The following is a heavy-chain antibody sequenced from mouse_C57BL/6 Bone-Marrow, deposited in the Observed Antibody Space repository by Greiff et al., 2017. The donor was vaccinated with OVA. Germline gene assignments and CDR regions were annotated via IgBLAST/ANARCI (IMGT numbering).Heavy chain of an antibody. J-gene: IGHJ2*01. CDR3: ARDYYYFDY. Sequence: VKLQESGAELVRPGTSVKVSCKASGYAFTNYLIEWVKQRPGQGLEWIGVINPGSGGTNYNEKFKGKATLTADKSSSTAYMQLSSLTSDDSAVYFCARDYYYFDYWGQGTTLTVSS. CDR2: INPGSGGT. V-gene: IGHV1-54*01. D-gene: IGHD2-13*01. CDR1: GYAFTNYL.